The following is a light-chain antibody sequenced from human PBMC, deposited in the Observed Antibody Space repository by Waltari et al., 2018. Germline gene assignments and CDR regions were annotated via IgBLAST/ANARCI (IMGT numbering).Light chain of an antibody. CDR1: SVGSKS. CDR3: QVWDSISNHVV. J-gene: IGLJ2*01. CDR2: DDS. V-gene: IGLV3-21*02. Sequence: SYVLTQPPSVSVAPGQTATIPCGGKSVGSKSVHWYQQKPGQAPVLVVYDDSDRPSGVPDRFSGSNSGNTATLTISRVEAGDEADYYCQVWDSISNHVVFGGGTRLTVL.